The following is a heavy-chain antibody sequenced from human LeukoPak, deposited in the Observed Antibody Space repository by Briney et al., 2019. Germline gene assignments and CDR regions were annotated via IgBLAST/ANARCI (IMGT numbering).Heavy chain of an antibody. CDR1: GFTVRSNY. V-gene: IGHV3-66*02. D-gene: IGHD3-22*01. CDR3: ARGPKGIYDSSGYYYECY. CDR2: IYSGGST. Sequence: GGSLRLSCAASGFTVRSNYMSWVRQAPGKGLEWVSVIYSGGSTYYADSVKGRFTISRDNSKNTLYLQMNSLRAEDTAVYYCARGPKGIYDSSGYYYECYWGQGTLVTVSS. J-gene: IGHJ4*02.